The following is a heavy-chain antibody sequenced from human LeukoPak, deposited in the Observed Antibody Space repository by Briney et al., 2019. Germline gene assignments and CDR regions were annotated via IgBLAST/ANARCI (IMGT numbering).Heavy chain of an antibody. V-gene: IGHV4-31*03. CDR3: AKVYNSFGELSGFDY. CDR2: IHHSGST. CDR1: GDSISGQGYS. Sequence: SETLSLTCTVSGDSISGQGYSWNWIRQHPVKGLEWMGYIHHSGSTYYNPSLGSRVTMSLDTSKNQFSLKLTSMTAADTAVYYCAKVYNSFGELSGFDYWGQGALVTVSS. J-gene: IGHJ4*02. D-gene: IGHD3-10*01.